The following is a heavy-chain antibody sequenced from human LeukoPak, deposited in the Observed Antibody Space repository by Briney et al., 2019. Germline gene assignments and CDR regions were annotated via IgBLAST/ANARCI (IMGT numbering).Heavy chain of an antibody. CDR1: GNYW. D-gene: IGHD2/OR15-2a*01. CDR3: VSFYETY. J-gene: IGHJ4*02. Sequence: GGSPRLSCAASGNYWMHWVRQAPGKGLVWVSHINSDGSWTGYADSVKGRFTISKDNAKNTVYLQMNSLRAEDTAVYYCVSFYETYWGRGTLVTVPS. V-gene: IGHV3-74*01. CDR2: INSDGSWT.